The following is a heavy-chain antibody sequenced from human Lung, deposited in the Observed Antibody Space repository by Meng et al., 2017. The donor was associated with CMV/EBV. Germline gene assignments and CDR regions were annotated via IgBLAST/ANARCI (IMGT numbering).Heavy chain of an antibody. D-gene: IGHD1-7*01. V-gene: IGHV4-34*01. Sequence: SETXSLXCAVYGVSFSGYYWSWIRQPPGKGLEWIGEINHSGSTNYNPSLKSRVTISVDTSKNQFFLKLSSVTAADTAVYYCARGAWNYVGVFDSWGQGALVTVSS. J-gene: IGHJ4*02. CDR1: GVSFSGYY. CDR2: INHSGST. CDR3: ARGAWNYVGVFDS.